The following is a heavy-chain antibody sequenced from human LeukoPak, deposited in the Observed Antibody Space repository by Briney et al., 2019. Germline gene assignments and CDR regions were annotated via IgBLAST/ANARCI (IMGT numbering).Heavy chain of an antibody. Sequence: GASVKVSCKASGGTFSSYAISWVRQAPGQGLEWMGGIIPIFGTANYAQKFQGRVTMTTDTSTSTAYMELRSLRSDDTAVYYCARAIRGHIVVVTATYYYMDVWGKGTTVTISS. CDR3: ARAIRGHIVVVTATYYYMDV. CDR2: IIPIFGTA. D-gene: IGHD2-21*02. CDR1: GGTFSSYA. J-gene: IGHJ6*03. V-gene: IGHV1-69*05.